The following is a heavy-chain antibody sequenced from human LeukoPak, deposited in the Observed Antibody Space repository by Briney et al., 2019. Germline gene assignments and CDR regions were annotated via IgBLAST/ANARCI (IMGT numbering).Heavy chain of an antibody. CDR2: INHSGST. D-gene: IGHD5-18*01. CDR3: ARGIGGYSYGPADWFDP. J-gene: IGHJ5*02. Sequence: SETLSLTCAVYGGSFSGYYWSWIRLPPGKGLEWIGEINHSGSTNYNPSLKSRVTISVDTSKNQFSLKLSSVTAADTAVYYCARGIGGYSYGPADWFDPWGQGTLVTASS. V-gene: IGHV4-34*01. CDR1: GGSFSGYY.